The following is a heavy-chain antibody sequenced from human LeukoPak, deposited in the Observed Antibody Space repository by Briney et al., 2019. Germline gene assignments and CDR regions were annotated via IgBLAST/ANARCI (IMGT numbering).Heavy chain of an antibody. Sequence: GGSLRLSCAASGLTFSSHWMHWVRQAPGKGLVWVSRITNDGSSTTYADSVKGRFTISRDNAKNMLYLQVNSLRAEDTAVYYCARAPENYYYYGMDVWGQGTTVTVSS. V-gene: IGHV3-74*01. CDR2: ITNDGSST. CDR1: GLTFSSHW. J-gene: IGHJ6*02. CDR3: ARAPENYYYYGMDV.